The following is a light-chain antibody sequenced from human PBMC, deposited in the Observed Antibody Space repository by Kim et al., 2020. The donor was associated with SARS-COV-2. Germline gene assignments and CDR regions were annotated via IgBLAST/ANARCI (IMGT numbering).Light chain of an antibody. Sequence: EIVLTQSPATLSLSPGERATLFCRASHSIGNSLAWYQQKPGQAPRLLIHDASNGATDIPARFSGSGSGTDFTLTISSLEPEDFAVYFCQQRSSWPPAFGQGTRREIK. CDR2: DAS. V-gene: IGKV3-11*01. CDR1: HSIGNS. J-gene: IGKJ5*01. CDR3: QQRSSWPPA.